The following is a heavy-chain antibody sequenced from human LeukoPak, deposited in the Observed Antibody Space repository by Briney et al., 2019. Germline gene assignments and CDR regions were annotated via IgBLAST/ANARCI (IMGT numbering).Heavy chain of an antibody. CDR3: ARDVAPSGTRYTWFDP. D-gene: IGHD1-1*01. V-gene: IGHV4-4*07. CDR2: LYSSGDT. Sequence: KPSETLSLTCTVSGGSISSFYWSWVRQPAGKGLEWIGRLYSSGDTNYNPSLRSRVSMSMDTSKNQFSLTIYSVTAADTAIYFCARDVAPSGTRYTWFDPWGPGTLVTVSS. J-gene: IGHJ5*02. CDR1: GGSISSFY.